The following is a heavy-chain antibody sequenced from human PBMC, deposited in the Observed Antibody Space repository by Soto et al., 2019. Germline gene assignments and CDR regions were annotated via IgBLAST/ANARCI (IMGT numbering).Heavy chain of an antibody. CDR1: GGSISSGGYS. CDR3: ARGVSNYDFWSGYSHYYYYMDV. Sequence: SETLSLTCAVSGGSISSGGYSWSWIRQPPGKGLEWIGYIYHSGSTYYNPSLKSRVTISVDTSKSQFSLKLSSVTAADTAIYYCARGVSNYDFWSGYSHYYYYMDVWGKGTTVTVSS. D-gene: IGHD3-3*01. V-gene: IGHV4-30-2*01. CDR2: IYHSGST. J-gene: IGHJ6*03.